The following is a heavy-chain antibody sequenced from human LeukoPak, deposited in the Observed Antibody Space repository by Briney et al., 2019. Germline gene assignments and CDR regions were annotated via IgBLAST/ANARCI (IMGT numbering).Heavy chain of an antibody. Sequence: GGSLRLSCAASGFTLSSYAMSWVRQAPGKGLEWVSAISVSGNTYHADSVKGRFTISRDSSKNTLCLQMNSLRAEDTAVYYCARGLRFLEDRGRPWGQGTLVTVSS. V-gene: IGHV3-23*01. CDR3: ARGLRFLEDRGRP. CDR1: GFTLSSYA. CDR2: ISVSGNT. D-gene: IGHD3-3*01. J-gene: IGHJ5*02.